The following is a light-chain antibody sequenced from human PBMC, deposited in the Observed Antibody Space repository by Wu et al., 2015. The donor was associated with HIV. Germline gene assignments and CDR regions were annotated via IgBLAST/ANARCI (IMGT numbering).Light chain of an antibody. Sequence: QMTPVSFHPVCICGRQNHHHLSGQSQSISNWLAWYQHVPGRAPKVLIYKASSLETGVPSRFSGRGSGTEFTLIINNLQPDDFATYYCQQYNSYPFTFGPGTKVDF. V-gene: IGKV1-5*03. CDR1: QSISNW. CDR2: KAS. J-gene: IGKJ3*01. CDR3: QQYNSYPFT.